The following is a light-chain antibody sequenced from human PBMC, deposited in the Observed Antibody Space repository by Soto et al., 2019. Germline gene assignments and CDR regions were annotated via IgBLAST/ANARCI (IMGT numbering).Light chain of an antibody. CDR2: GNN. Sequence: QLVLTQPPSVSGAPGQRVTLSCTGSSSNIGAGHDVHWYQQFPGTAPQLLIFGNNNRPSGVPDRFSGSTSGTSASMAITGLRAEDEAGFCCRSYDSSLSAYVFRTGTKLTVL. CDR1: SSNIGAGHD. CDR3: RSYDSSLSAYV. J-gene: IGLJ1*01. V-gene: IGLV1-40*01.